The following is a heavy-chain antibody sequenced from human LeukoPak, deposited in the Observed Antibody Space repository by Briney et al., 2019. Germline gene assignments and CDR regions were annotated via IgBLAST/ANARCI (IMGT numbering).Heavy chain of an antibody. CDR3: AKTGYDYIWGSYRPTFFDY. J-gene: IGHJ4*02. CDR2: ISGSGGST. CDR1: GFTFSSYA. D-gene: IGHD3-16*02. V-gene: IGHV3-23*01. Sequence: PGGSLRLSCAASGFTFSSYAMSWVRQAPGKGLEWVSAISGSGGSTYYADSVKGRFTISRDNSKNTLHLQMNSLRAEDTAVYYCAKTGYDYIWGSYRPTFFDYWGQGTLVTVSS.